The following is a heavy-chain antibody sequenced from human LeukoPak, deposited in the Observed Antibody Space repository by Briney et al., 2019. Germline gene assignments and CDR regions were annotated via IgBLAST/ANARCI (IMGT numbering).Heavy chain of an antibody. CDR1: GYTFTSYA. Sequence: ASVKVSCKASGYTFTSYAMNWVRQAPGQGLEWMGWINTNTGNPTYAQGFTGRFVFSLDTSVSTAYLQISSLKAEDTAVYYCARDVPSSWCGVGAGDFDYWGQGTLVTVSS. D-gene: IGHD6-13*01. J-gene: IGHJ4*02. V-gene: IGHV7-4-1*02. CDR2: INTNTGNP. CDR3: ARDVPSSWCGVGAGDFDY.